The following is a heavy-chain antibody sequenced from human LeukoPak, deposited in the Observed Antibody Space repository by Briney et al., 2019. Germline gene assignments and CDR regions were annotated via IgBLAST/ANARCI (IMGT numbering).Heavy chain of an antibody. Sequence: GGSLRLSCVASGFTSSAFWMSWVRQAPGKGLEWVANINQDGSETYYVDSVKGRFTISRDNAKNSLYLQMNSLRVDDTAVYYCARAASWGQGTLVTVSS. CDR1: GFTSSAFW. J-gene: IGHJ5*02. CDR2: INQDGSET. V-gene: IGHV3-7*01. CDR3: ARAAS.